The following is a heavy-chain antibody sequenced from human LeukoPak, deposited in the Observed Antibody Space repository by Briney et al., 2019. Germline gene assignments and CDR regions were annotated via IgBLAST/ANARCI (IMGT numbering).Heavy chain of an antibody. CDR2: IYTGGST. V-gene: IGHV3-23*03. D-gene: IGHD3-9*01. CDR3: AKGPFPVLTGYNDY. CDR1: GFNFANHA. J-gene: IGHJ4*02. Sequence: GGSLRLSCAASGFNFANHAMSWVRQAPGKGLEWVSLIYTGGSTSYADSVKGRFTISRDNSKNTLYLQMNSLRAEDTAVYYCAKGPFPVLTGYNDYWGQGTLVTVSS.